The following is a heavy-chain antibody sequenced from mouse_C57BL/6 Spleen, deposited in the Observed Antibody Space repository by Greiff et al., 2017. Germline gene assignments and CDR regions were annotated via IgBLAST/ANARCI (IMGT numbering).Heavy chain of an antibody. D-gene: IGHD1-1*01. V-gene: IGHV5-17*01. CDR1: GSTFSDYG. J-gene: IGHJ4*01. CDR2: ISSGSSTI. Sequence: LVESGGGLVKPGGSLKLSCAASGSTFSDYGMHWVRQAPEKGLEWVAYISSGSSTIYYADTVKGRFTISRDNAKNTLFLQMTSLRSEDTAMYYCAREYYYGRGYAMDYWGQGTSVTVSS. CDR3: AREYYYGRGYAMDY.